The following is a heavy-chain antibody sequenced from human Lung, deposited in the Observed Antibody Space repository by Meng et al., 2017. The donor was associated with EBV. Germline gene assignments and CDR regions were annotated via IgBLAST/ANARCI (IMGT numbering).Heavy chain of an antibody. CDR3: ARDFGHSFGYPDY. CDR1: GFTFSDYY. J-gene: IGHJ4*02. CDR2: ISGSGSAI. V-gene: IGHV3-11*01. D-gene: IGHD3-3*01. Sequence: VAWVVAGGDLVQPGGSLRLSCGASGFTFSDYYMSWIRQASGKGLEWVSYISGSGSAIYYTDSVKGRFTISRDNAKNSLYLQMINLRVEDTAVYYCARDFGHSFGYPDYWGQGALVTVSS.